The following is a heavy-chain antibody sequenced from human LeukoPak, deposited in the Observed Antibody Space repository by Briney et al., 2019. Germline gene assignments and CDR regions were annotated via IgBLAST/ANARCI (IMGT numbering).Heavy chain of an antibody. J-gene: IGHJ6*03. CDR3: AKRGVVIRVFLVGFHKEAYYFDS. Sequence: GGSLRLSCAVSGITLSNYGMSWVRQAPGKGLEWVAGLSGSGGGTNYADSVQGRFTISRDNPKNTLYLQMNSLRAEDTAVYFCAKRGVVIRVFLVGFHKEAYYFDSWGKGTTVTVSS. CDR1: GITLSNYG. V-gene: IGHV3-23*01. CDR2: LSGSGGGT. D-gene: IGHD3-10*01.